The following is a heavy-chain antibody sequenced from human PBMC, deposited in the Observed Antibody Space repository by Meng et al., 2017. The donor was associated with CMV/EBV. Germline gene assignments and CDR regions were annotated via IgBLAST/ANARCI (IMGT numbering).Heavy chain of an antibody. CDR1: GFTFSTYA. CDR3: AKRWNYLDY. CDR2: ISGGGGST. V-gene: IGHV3-23*01. D-gene: IGHD2-15*01. Sequence: GESLKISCAASGFTFSTYAMSWVRQAPGKGPEWVSSISGGGGSTYYADSVKGRFTISRDNSKNTLYLQMNSLRAEDTAVYYCAKRWNYLDYWGQGKMVTVSS. J-gene: IGHJ4*02.